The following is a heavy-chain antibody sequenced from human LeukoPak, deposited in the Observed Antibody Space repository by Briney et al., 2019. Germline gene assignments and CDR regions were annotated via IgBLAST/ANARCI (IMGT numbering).Heavy chain of an antibody. Sequence: VASVKVSCTASGYTFTSYDINWVRQATGQGLEGMGWMNPNSGSTGYAQKFQDRVTITRNTSISTAYMELSGLRSEDTAVYYCARGRSTGYPYYFEYWGQGTLVTVSS. V-gene: IGHV1-8*03. CDR3: ARGRSTGYPYYFEY. D-gene: IGHD5-12*01. J-gene: IGHJ4*02. CDR1: GYTFTSYD. CDR2: MNPNSGST.